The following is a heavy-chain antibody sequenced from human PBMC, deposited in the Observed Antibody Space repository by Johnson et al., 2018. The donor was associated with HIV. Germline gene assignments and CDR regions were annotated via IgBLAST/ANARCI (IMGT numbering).Heavy chain of an antibody. D-gene: IGHD2-15*01. V-gene: IGHV3-30*02. CDR2: IRYDGSNK. CDR3: ARDQGVSRVVLFDDAFDV. Sequence: QEQLVESGGGVVQPGGSLRLSCAASGFTFSSYGMHWVRQAPGKGLEWVAFIRYDGSNKYYADSVKGRFTISRDNSKNTLYLQMNSLRAEDTAVYYCARDQGVSRVVLFDDAFDVWGQGTMVTVSS. J-gene: IGHJ3*01. CDR1: GFTFSSYG.